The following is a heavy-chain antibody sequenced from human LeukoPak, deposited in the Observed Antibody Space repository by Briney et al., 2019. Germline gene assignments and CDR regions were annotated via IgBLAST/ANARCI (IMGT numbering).Heavy chain of an antibody. CDR2: INWNGDRT. CDR1: GFTFHDYD. D-gene: IGHD3-10*01. Sequence: GGSLRLSCAASGFTFHDYDMSWVRQSPGKGLEWVSGINWNGDRTGYADSVKGRFTISRDNAKKSLYLQMNSLRAEDTALYYCARRDYYGSGSPDSRGQGTLVTVSS. CDR3: ARRDYYGSGSPDS. V-gene: IGHV3-20*04. J-gene: IGHJ4*02.